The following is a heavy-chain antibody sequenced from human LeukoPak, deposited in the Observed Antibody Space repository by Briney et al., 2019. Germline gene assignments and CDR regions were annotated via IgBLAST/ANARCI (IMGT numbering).Heavy chain of an antibody. CDR1: GFTFSSYA. D-gene: IGHD1-1*01. V-gene: IGHV3-64D*06. J-gene: IGHJ4*02. CDR2: ISSNGGST. CDR3: VKDPIGGSMYNWIDGFDY. Sequence: PGGSLRLSCSASGFTFSSYAMHWVRQAPGKGLEYVSAISSNGGSTYYADSVKGRFTISRDNSQNTLYLQMSSLRAEDTAVYYCVKDPIGGSMYNWIDGFDYWGQGTLVTVSS.